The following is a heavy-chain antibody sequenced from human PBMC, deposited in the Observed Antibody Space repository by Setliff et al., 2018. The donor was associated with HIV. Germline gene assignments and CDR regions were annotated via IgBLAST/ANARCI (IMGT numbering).Heavy chain of an antibody. CDR2: IYTSGSV. CDR3: ARSPRIGVAGEFEY. CDR1: GGSISSYY. V-gene: IGHV4-4*09. D-gene: IGHD6-19*01. Sequence: SETLSLTCTVSGGSISSYYWSWIRQPPGKGLEWIGYIYTSGSVNYNPSLNSRVTISVDTSKNQFSLKANSVTAADTAVYYCARSPRIGVAGEFEYWGQGTLVTSPQ. J-gene: IGHJ4*02.